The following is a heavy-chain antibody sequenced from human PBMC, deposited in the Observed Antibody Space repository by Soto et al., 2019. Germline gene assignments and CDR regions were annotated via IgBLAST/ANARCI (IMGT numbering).Heavy chain of an antibody. CDR2: ISYDGSNK. CDR1: GFTFSSYA. D-gene: IGHD1-26*01. CDR3: AREVSGAAED. J-gene: IGHJ4*02. V-gene: IGHV3-30-3*01. Sequence: QVQLVESGGGVVQPGRSLRLSCAASGFTFSSYAMHWVRQAPDKGLEWVAVISYDGSNKYYADSVKGRFTISRDNSKNTLYLQMNSLRAEDTAVYYCAREVSGAAEDWGQGTLVTVSS.